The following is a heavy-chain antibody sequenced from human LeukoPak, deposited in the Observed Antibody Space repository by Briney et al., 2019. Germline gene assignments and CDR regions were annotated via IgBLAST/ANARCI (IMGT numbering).Heavy chain of an antibody. D-gene: IGHD3-3*01. CDR1: GFIFSSYV. CDR2: ISVGGGDT. V-gene: IGHV3-23*01. Sequence: GGSLRLSCEASGFIFSSYVMGWVRQAPGKGLEWVSSISVGGGDTFIADSVKGRFTITRGNSMDTLYLQMNSLRAEDTAVYYCAKDQWTTIFGVVIMDYWGQGTLVTVSS. J-gene: IGHJ4*02. CDR3: AKDQWTTIFGVVIMDY.